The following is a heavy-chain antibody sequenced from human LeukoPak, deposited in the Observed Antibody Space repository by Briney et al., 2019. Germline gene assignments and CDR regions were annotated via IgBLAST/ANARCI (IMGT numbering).Heavy chain of an antibody. Sequence: GGSLRLSCAASGFTFSSYSMNWVRQAPGKGLEWVSYISSSSSTIYYADSVKGRFTISRDNAKNSLYLQMNSLRAEDTAVYYCARGVYGSGSYSYFDYWGQGTLVTVSS. V-gene: IGHV3-48*04. CDR1: GFTFSSYS. CDR3: ARGVYGSGSYSYFDY. D-gene: IGHD3-10*01. CDR2: ISSSSSTI. J-gene: IGHJ4*02.